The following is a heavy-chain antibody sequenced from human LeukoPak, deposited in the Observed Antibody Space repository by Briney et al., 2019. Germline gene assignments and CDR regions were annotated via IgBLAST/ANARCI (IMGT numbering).Heavy chain of an antibody. CDR2: INHSGST. D-gene: IGHD3-10*01. CDR3: ARVNYGSGSSLDY. CDR1: GGSFSGYY. V-gene: IGHV4-34*01. Sequence: SETLSLTCAVYGGSFSGYYWSWIRQPPGKGLEWIGEINHSGSTNYNPSLKSRVTISVDTSKNQFSLKLSSVTAADTAVYYCARVNYGSGSSLDYWGQGTLVTVSS. J-gene: IGHJ4*02.